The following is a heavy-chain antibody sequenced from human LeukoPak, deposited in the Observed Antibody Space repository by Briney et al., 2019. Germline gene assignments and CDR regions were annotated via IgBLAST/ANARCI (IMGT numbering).Heavy chain of an antibody. J-gene: IGHJ4*02. D-gene: IGHD6-25*01. Sequence: SETLSLTCTVSGGSISSYYWSAIRQPPGKGLEWIGYIYYSGSTNYNPSLKSRVTISVDTSKNQFSLKLSSVTAADTAVYYCARGRLPLDYWGQGTLVTVSS. V-gene: IGHV4-59*01. CDR2: IYYSGST. CDR3: ARGRLPLDY. CDR1: GGSISSYY.